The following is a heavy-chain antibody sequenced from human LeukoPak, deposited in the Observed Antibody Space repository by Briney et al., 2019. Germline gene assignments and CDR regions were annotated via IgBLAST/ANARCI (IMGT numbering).Heavy chain of an antibody. CDR2: IIPIFGTA. CDR1: GGTFSSYA. Sequence: ASVNVSCKASGGTFSSYAISWVRQDPGQGLEWMGGIIPIFGTANYAQMFQGRVTITADESTSTAYMELSSLRSEDKAVYYCARGTMITFGGVIVSWTLDYYYGMDVWGQGTTVTVSS. CDR3: ARGTMITFGGVIVSWTLDYYYGMDV. D-gene: IGHD3-16*02. J-gene: IGHJ6*02. V-gene: IGHV1-69*13.